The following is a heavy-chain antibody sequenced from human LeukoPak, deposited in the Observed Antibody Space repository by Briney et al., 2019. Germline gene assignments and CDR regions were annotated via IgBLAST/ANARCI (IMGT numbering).Heavy chain of an antibody. CDR1: GYTFTSYG. Sequence: GASVKVSCKASGYTFTSYGISWVRQAPGQGLEWMGGIIPIFGTANYAQKFQGRVTITADESTSTAYMELSSLRSEDTAVYYCARDSHYYDSSGSDSDAFDIWGQGTMVTVSS. CDR3: ARDSHYYDSSGSDSDAFDI. D-gene: IGHD3-22*01. J-gene: IGHJ3*02. CDR2: IIPIFGTA. V-gene: IGHV1-69*13.